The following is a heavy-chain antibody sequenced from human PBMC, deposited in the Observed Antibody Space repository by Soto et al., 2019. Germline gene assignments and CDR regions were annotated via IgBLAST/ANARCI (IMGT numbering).Heavy chain of an antibody. CDR2: IRGSGDVT. CDR3: VKGAAPTYYYYMDV. Sequence: EVQLLESGGGLVQPGGSLRRSCFASGFTFDNYAMSWVRQAPGKGLEWVSTIRGSGDVTYSADSVKGRFTVSRDNSKNTLHLQMNSLRAEDTAVYYCVKGAAPTYYYYMDVWGKGTTVTVSS. V-gene: IGHV3-23*01. CDR1: GFTFDNYA. D-gene: IGHD6-25*01. J-gene: IGHJ6*03.